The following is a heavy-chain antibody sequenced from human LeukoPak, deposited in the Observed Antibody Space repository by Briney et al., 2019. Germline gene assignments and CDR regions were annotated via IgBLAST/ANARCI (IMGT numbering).Heavy chain of an antibody. CDR2: IYFTGST. Sequence: PSETLSLTCTVSGDSFNNYYWHWIRQPPGKSLDWIGYIYFTGSTNYNPSLESRVTMSVDTSKNQFSLYLSSVTAADTAVYYCARRPELSYCGGDCLSPGWFDPWGQGTLVTVSS. V-gene: IGHV4-4*08. CDR1: GDSFNNYY. J-gene: IGHJ5*02. D-gene: IGHD2-21*02. CDR3: ARRPELSYCGGDCLSPGWFDP.